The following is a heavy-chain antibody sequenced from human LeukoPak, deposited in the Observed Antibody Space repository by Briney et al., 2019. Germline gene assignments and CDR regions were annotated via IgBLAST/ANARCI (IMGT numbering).Heavy chain of an antibody. CDR1: GGSFSGYY. CDR2: INHSGST. V-gene: IGHV4-34*01. J-gene: IGHJ4*02. D-gene: IGHD1-26*01. Sequence: SETLSLTCAVYGGSFSGYYWSWIRQPPGKGLEWIGEINHSGSTNYNPSLKSRVTISVDTSKNQFSLKLSSVTAADTAVYYCARRRGSYSFRWGQGTLVTVSS. CDR3: ARRRGSYSFR.